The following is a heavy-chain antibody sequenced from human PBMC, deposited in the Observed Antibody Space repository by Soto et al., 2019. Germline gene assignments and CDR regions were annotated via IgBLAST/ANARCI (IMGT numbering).Heavy chain of an antibody. V-gene: IGHV3-15*07. CDR1: GFTFTNAW. CDR3: SGLGLYSSSWSAVY. CDR2: IKSITDGGTT. D-gene: IGHD6-13*01. J-gene: IGHJ4*02. Sequence: GGSLRLSCAASGFTFTNAWMNWVRQAPGKGLEWVGRIKSITDGGTTDYAAPVKGRFTISRDDSKDTVYLQMNSLKTEDTAVYYCSGLGLYSSSWSAVYWGQGTPVTVSS.